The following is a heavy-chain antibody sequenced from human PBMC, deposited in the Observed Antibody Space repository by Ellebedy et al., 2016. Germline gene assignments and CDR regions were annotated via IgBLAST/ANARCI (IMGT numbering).Heavy chain of an antibody. CDR2: IYYSGST. Sequence: SETLSLXXTVSGGSISSYYWSWIRQPPGKGLEWIGYIYYSGSTNYNPSLKSRVTISVDTSKNQFSLKLSSVTAADTAVYYCARGYCSGGSCFPSRYWGQGTLVTVSS. CDR1: GGSISSYY. D-gene: IGHD2-15*01. J-gene: IGHJ4*02. V-gene: IGHV4-59*01. CDR3: ARGYCSGGSCFPSRY.